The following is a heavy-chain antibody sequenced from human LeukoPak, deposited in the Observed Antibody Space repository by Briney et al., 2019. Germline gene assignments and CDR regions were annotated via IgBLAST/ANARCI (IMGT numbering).Heavy chain of an antibody. Sequence: GESLEISCKDSGYIFTSYWIGWVRQMPGKGLEWMGIIYPGDSDTRYSPSFQGQVTISADKSISTAYLQWSSLKASDTAMYYCARVTHDYGDRNFDYWGQGTLVTVSS. CDR1: GYIFTSYW. CDR2: IYPGDSDT. CDR3: ARVTHDYGDRNFDY. J-gene: IGHJ4*02. V-gene: IGHV5-51*01. D-gene: IGHD4-17*01.